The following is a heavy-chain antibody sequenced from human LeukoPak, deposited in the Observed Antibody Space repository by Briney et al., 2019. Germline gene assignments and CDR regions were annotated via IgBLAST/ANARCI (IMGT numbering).Heavy chain of an antibody. D-gene: IGHD3-22*01. Sequence: ASVKVSCKASGYTFTGYYMHWVRQAPGQGLEWMGRINPNSGGTNYAQKFQGRVTMTRDTSISTAYMELSGLRSDDTAVYYCARGEYYYDSRFDYWGQGTLVTVSS. CDR1: GYTFTGYY. J-gene: IGHJ4*02. CDR3: ARGEYYYDSRFDY. CDR2: INPNSGGT. V-gene: IGHV1-2*06.